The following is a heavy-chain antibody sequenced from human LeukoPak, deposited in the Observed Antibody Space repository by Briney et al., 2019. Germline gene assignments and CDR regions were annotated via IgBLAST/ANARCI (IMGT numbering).Heavy chain of an antibody. V-gene: IGHV1-69*04. CDR1: GGTFSSST. CDR2: IIPILGIA. Sequence: SVKVSCKASGGTFSSSTISWVRQAPGQGLEWMGRIIPILGIANYAQKFQGRVTITADKSTSTAYMELSSLRSEDTAVYYCARDIAAAGTGRAFDIWGQGTMVTVSS. J-gene: IGHJ3*02. D-gene: IGHD6-13*01. CDR3: ARDIAAAGTGRAFDI.